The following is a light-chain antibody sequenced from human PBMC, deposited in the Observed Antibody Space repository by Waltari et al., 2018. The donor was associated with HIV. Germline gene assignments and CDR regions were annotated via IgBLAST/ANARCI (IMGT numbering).Light chain of an antibody. CDR2: GVS. CDR1: QTVRSS. V-gene: IGKV1D-16*01. Sequence: DIQITQSPPSLSASVGQRVTITCRASQTVRSSLAWYQQRPGKAPKSLVYGVSKLQTEVPSRFSAGGSGTNFSLTINSLKPEDFATYICQQYYTFPRTFGRGTRVDMK. CDR3: QQYYTFPRT. J-gene: IGKJ1*01.